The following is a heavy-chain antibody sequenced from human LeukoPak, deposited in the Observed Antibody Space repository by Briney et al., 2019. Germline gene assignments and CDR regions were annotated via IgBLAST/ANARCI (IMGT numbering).Heavy chain of an antibody. CDR2: ISYDGTTK. D-gene: IGHD3-22*01. CDR1: GFTFDSNV. J-gene: IGHJ4*02. Sequence: GGSLRLSCVASGFTFDSNVMNWVRKAPDKGLELVAFISYDGTTKFYSVSVKGRFTISRDSSKNILYLQMNSLRTEDTAVYYCVKGFYYNSRTYSSPLNYWGQGTLVTVSS. CDR3: VKGFYYNSRTYSSPLNY. V-gene: IGHV3-30*18.